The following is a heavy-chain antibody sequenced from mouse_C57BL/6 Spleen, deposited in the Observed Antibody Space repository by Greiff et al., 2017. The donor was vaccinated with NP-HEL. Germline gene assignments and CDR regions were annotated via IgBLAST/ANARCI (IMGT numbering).Heavy chain of an antibody. CDR3: ARGTFYGSEGLFDY. J-gene: IGHJ2*01. Sequence: EVQLQQSGPELVKPGASVKISCKASGYSFTDYNMNWVKQSNGKSLEWIGVINPNYGTTSYNQKFKGKATLPVDQSSSTAYMQLNSLTSEDSAVYYCARGTFYGSEGLFDYWGQGTTLTVSS. D-gene: IGHD1-1*01. CDR2: INPNYGTT. CDR1: GYSFTDYN. V-gene: IGHV1-39*01.